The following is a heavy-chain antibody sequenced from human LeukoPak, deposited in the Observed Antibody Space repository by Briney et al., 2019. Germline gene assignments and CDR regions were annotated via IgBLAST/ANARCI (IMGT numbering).Heavy chain of an antibody. D-gene: IGHD3-3*01. V-gene: IGHV4-59*12. CDR2: IYYSGST. Sequence: SETLSLTCTVSGGSISSYYWSWIRQPPGKGLEWIGSIYYSGSTFYNPSLKSRVTISVDTSKNQFSLKLSSVTAADTAVYYCARTTISFGFDIWGQGTMVTVSS. CDR1: GGSISSYY. J-gene: IGHJ3*02. CDR3: ARTTISFGFDI.